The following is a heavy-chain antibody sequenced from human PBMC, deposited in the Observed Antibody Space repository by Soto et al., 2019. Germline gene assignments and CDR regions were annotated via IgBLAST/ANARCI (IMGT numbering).Heavy chain of an antibody. V-gene: IGHV1-46*03. CDR3: VIDNSATFPATPGDEKTEWRGWWFDP. Sequence: ASVKVSCKASGFIFTNFFMHWVRQAPGQGPEWMGVINPSGTPSSYAQKFQDRLTMTRETSTSTVYMELNSLTSEDTAIYYCVIDNSATFPATPGDEKTEWRGWWFDPWG. CDR2: INPSGTPS. CDR1: GFIFTNFF. J-gene: IGHJ5*02. D-gene: IGHD2-15*01.